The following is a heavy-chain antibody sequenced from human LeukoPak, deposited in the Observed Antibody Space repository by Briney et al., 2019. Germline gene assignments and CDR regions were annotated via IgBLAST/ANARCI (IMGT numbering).Heavy chain of an antibody. D-gene: IGHD3-16*02. CDR3: ARAGFLITFGGVIS. J-gene: IGHJ5*02. CDR1: GFIFSDYY. V-gene: IGHV3-11*04. CDR2: ISTSGSSI. Sequence: GGSLRLSCAASGFIFSDYYMSWIRQAPGKGLEWVSFISTSGSSIYYADSVKGRFTISRDNAKNSLYLQMNSLRVEDTAVYYCARAGFLITFGGVISWGQGTLVTVSS.